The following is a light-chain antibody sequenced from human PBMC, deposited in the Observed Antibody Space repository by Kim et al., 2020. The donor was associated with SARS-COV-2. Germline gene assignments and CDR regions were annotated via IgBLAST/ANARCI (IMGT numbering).Light chain of an antibody. V-gene: IGKV3-11*01. CDR1: QSVSSY. CDR3: QQRSNWPPS. J-gene: IGKJ1*01. CDR2: DAS. Sequence: LSPGERATLSCRASQSVSSYLAWYQQKPGQAPRLLIYDASNRATGIPARFSGSGSGTDFTLTISSLEPEDFAVYYCQQRSNWPPSFGQGTKVDIK.